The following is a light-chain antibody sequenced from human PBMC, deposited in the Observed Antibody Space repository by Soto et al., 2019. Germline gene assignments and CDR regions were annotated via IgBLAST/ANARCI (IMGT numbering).Light chain of an antibody. J-gene: IGKJ1*01. V-gene: IGKV1-5*03. CDR2: KAS. Sequence: DSQSTQSPTTLPSCFLDIVTITCRASQSISTWLAWYQQKPGKAPNLLIYKASYLASGVPSRFSGGGSGTEFTLTISSLQTDDFATYYCQQYSSYWTFGQGTKVDI. CDR1: QSISTW. CDR3: QQYSSYWT.